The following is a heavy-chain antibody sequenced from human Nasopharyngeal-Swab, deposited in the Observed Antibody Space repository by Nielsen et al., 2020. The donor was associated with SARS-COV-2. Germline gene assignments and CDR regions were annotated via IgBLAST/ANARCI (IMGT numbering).Heavy chain of an antibody. Sequence: GESLKISCTASGFTFGDYAMSWFRQAPGKRLEWVGFIRSKAYGGTTEYAASVKGRFTISRDDSKSIAYLQMNSLRAEDTAVSYFSLPLSLFSSTGGVCYGFDYWGQGTLVTVSS. CDR2: IRSKAYGGTT. CDR3: SLPLSLFSSTGGVCYGFDY. CDR1: GFTFGDYA. V-gene: IGHV3-49*03. J-gene: IGHJ4*02. D-gene: IGHD2-8*02.